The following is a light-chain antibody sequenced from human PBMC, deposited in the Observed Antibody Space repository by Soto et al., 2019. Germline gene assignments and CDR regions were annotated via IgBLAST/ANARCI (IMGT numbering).Light chain of an antibody. V-gene: IGKV1-39*01. CDR2: GAS. Sequence: DIQMTQSPSSLSASLGDRVTITCRASQSISRHLNWYQQRPGKAPKLLIYGASGLQSGVPPRISGSGSGTEFTLSISSLQPEDFATYYCQQSYSAPLTFGGGTKVDIK. CDR1: QSISRH. J-gene: IGKJ4*01. CDR3: QQSYSAPLT.